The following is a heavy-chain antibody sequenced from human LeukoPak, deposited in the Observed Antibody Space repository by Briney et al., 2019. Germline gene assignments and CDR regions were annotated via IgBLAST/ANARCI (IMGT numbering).Heavy chain of an antibody. Sequence: SETLSLTCNVSGGSTSSSSSYWGWIRQPPGKGLEWIGSIYYSGSTYYNPSLKSRVTISVDTSKNQFSLKLSSVTAADTAVYYCARALRFLEWLTLWGQGTLVTVSS. CDR2: IYYSGST. CDR1: GGSTSSSSSY. D-gene: IGHD3-3*01. J-gene: IGHJ4*02. CDR3: ARALRFLEWLTL. V-gene: IGHV4-39*07.